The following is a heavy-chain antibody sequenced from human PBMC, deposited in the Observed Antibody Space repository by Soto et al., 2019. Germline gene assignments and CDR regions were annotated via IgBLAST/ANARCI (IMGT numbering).Heavy chain of an antibody. CDR1: GGSIISGDYY. V-gene: IGHV4-61*08. Sequence: PSETLSLTCTVSGGSIISGDYYWSWIRQPPGKGLEWIGYIYYSGSTNYNPSLKSRVTISVDTSKNQFSLKLSSVTAADTAVYYCARGGANWFDPWGQGTLVTVSS. CDR2: IYYSGST. J-gene: IGHJ5*02. D-gene: IGHD1-26*01. CDR3: ARGGANWFDP.